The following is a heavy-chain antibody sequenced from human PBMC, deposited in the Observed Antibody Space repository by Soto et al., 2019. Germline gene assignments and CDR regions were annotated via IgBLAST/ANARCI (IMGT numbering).Heavy chain of an antibody. Sequence: QVQLQESGPGLVKPSQTLSLTCTVSGGSITSSGYYWSWIRQHPGEGLEWIGFTSNSGSTSNNPSLKSRVTMSVDMSSNQFSLNLKSVTAADTAVYYFASGGGSTEVDYWGQGTLVTVSP. CDR3: ASGGGSTEVDY. D-gene: IGHD3-16*01. J-gene: IGHJ4*02. V-gene: IGHV4-31*03. CDR2: TSNSGST. CDR1: GGSITSSGYY.